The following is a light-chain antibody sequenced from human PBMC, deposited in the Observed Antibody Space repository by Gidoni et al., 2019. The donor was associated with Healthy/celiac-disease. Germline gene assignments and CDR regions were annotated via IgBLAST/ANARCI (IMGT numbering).Light chain of an antibody. V-gene: IGKV2-28*01. CDR1: QSLLHSNGYNY. CDR2: LGS. CDR3: MQALQTPGT. Sequence: DIVMTQSPLSLPVTPGEPASISCRSSQSLLHSNGYNYLDWYLQKPGQSPQLLIYLGSNRASGVPDRFSGGGSGTDFTLKISRVEAEDVGVYYCMQALQTPGTFGQGTKEEIK. J-gene: IGKJ1*01.